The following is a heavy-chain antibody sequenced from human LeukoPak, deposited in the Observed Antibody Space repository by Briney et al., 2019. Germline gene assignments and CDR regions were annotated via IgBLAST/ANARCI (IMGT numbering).Heavy chain of an antibody. Sequence: PGGSLRLSCAASGLTFSNAWMSWVRQAPGKGLEWVAVISYDGSDKYYADSVKGRFTISRDNSKNTLYLQMNSLRAEDTAVYYCAKEHGPYYYGSGSYGWFDPWGQGTLVTVSS. J-gene: IGHJ5*02. CDR2: ISYDGSDK. CDR1: GLTFSNAW. V-gene: IGHV3-30*18. CDR3: AKEHGPYYYGSGSYGWFDP. D-gene: IGHD3-10*01.